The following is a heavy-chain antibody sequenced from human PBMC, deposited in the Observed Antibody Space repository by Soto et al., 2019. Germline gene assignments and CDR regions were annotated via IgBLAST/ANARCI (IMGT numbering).Heavy chain of an antibody. D-gene: IGHD3-16*01. V-gene: IGHV4-30-2*01. CDR2: IYQSAST. CDR1: GGSISSGGYC. Sequence: PSETLSVTWAVSGGSISSGGYCWSWIRQQPGKGMEWIGYIYQSASTYYNPSLNSRVTISVDTSKNQFSLKLSSVSAADRGVYYCARGVLHWGQGTLVTVSS. CDR3: ARGVLH. J-gene: IGHJ4*02.